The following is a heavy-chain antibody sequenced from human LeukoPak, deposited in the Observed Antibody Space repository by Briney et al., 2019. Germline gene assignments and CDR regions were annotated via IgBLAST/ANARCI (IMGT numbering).Heavy chain of an antibody. CDR3: ARVWYSSGWAVGEY. V-gene: IGHV3-66*01. Sequence: PGGSLRLSCAASGFTVSSNYMSWVRQAPGKGLEWVSVIYSGGSTYYADSVKGRFTISRDNSKNTLYLQMNSLRAEDTAVYYCARVWYSSGWAVGEYWGHGTLVTVSS. CDR1: GFTVSSNY. CDR2: IYSGGST. D-gene: IGHD6-19*01. J-gene: IGHJ4*01.